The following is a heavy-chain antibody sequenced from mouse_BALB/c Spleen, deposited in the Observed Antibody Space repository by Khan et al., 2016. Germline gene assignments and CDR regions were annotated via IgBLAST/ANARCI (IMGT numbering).Heavy chain of an antibody. J-gene: IGHJ4*01. V-gene: IGHV4-1*02. CDR1: GFDFSRYW. D-gene: IGHD2-10*02. Sequence: EVKLLESGGGLVQPGGSLKLSCAASGFDFSRYWMSWVQQAPGKGLEWIGEINPDSSTINYTPSLKDKFIISRDNAKNTLSLQMGKVRSEDTALYYCARQYVNYDAMDYWGQGTSVTVSS. CDR3: ARQYVNYDAMDY. CDR2: INPDSSTI.